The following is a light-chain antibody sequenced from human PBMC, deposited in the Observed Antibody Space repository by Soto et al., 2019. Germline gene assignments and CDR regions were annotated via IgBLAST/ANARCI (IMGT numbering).Light chain of an antibody. CDR1: QSVDRY. Sequence: EIVLTQSPGTLSLSPGERATLSCRASQSVDRYLAWYQQKPGQAPRLLIYGASTRATGIPDRFSGSGSGTDFTLTISRLEPDDFATYYCQHYNSYSEAFGQGTKVELK. CDR2: GAS. J-gene: IGKJ1*01. CDR3: QHYNSYSEA. V-gene: IGKV3-20*01.